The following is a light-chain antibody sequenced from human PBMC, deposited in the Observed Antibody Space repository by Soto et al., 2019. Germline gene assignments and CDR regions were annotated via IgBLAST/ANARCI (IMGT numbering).Light chain of an antibody. V-gene: IGLV2-14*01. J-gene: IGLJ1*01. CDR3: SSYTSSGRYV. Sequence: QSVLPQPASVSGSPGQSITIYCTGTSSDVGGYSHVSWYQQSTGKAPKLMVYDVSNRPSGVSNRFSGSKSGNTASLTISGLQAEDEADYYCSSYTSSGRYVFGTGTKVTVL. CDR1: SSDVGGYSH. CDR2: DVS.